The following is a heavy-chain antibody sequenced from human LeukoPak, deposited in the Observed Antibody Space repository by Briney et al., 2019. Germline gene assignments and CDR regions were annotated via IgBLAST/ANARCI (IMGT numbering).Heavy chain of an antibody. V-gene: IGHV4-4*07. CDR2: IYTSGST. D-gene: IGHD5-12*01. CDR3: ARDLSGYDFWDV. CDR1: GGSFSGYY. Sequence: SETLSLTCAVYGGSFSGYYWSWIRQPPGKGLEWIGRIYTSGSTNYNPSLKSRVTMSVDTPKNQFSLKLSSVTAADTAVYYCARDLSGYDFWDVWGQGTTATVSS. J-gene: IGHJ6*02.